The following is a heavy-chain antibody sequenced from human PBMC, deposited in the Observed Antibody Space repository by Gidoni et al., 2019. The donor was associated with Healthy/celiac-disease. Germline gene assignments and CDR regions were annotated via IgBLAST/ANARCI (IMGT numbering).Heavy chain of an antibody. CDR3: TARPFDS. Sequence: EVQLVESGGGVVKPGGYLRLSGAASGFTFSNAWMSWVRQAPGKGRSWVGRIKSKTAGGTTDYAAPVKGRFTISRDDSKNTLYLQMNSLKTEDTAVYSCTARPFDSWGQGTLVTVSS. J-gene: IGHJ4*02. V-gene: IGHV3-15*01. CDR1: GFTFSNAW. CDR2: IKSKTAGGTT.